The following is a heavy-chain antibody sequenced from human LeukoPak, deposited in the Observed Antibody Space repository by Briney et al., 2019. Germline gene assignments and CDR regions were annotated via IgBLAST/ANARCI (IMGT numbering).Heavy chain of an antibody. J-gene: IGHJ3*02. CDR1: GFTFSSYG. D-gene: IGHD1-26*01. Sequence: PGGSLRLSCPASGFTFSSYGMHWVRQAPGKGLGWVSAISGSGGSTYYADSVRGRFTISRDNSKNTVYLQMNSLRAEYTAVYYCANFMWDIVGATGAFHIWGQGTMVTVSS. CDR2: ISGSGGST. V-gene: IGHV3-23*01. CDR3: ANFMWDIVGATGAFHI.